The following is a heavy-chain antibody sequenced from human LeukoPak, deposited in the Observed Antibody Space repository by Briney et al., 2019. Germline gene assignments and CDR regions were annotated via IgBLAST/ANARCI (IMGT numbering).Heavy chain of an antibody. CDR1: GGTFSNYA. V-gene: IGHV1-69*13. D-gene: IGHD3-9*01. CDR2: IVPIFDTA. Sequence: ASVKVSCKASGGTFSNYAISWVRQAPGQGLEWMGGIVPIFDTADYAQKFQGRLTITADDSTSTAYMELSSLRAEDTAVYYCARDLLGSHTSYSSGAWDYWGQGTLVTVSS. CDR3: ARDLLGSHTSYSSGAWDY. J-gene: IGHJ4*02.